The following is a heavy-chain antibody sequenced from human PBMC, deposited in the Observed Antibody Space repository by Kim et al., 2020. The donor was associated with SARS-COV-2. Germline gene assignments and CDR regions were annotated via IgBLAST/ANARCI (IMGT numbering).Heavy chain of an antibody. Sequence: GGSLRLSCAASGFTFSSYWMSWVRQAPGKGLEWVANIKQDGSEKYYVDSVKGRFTISRDNAKNSLYLQMNSLRAEDTAVYYCARVVRLFDDFWSGYCNWFDPWGQGTLVTVSS. CDR3: ARVVRLFDDFWSGYCNWFDP. J-gene: IGHJ5*02. V-gene: IGHV3-7*03. CDR1: GFTFSSYW. CDR2: IKQDGSEK. D-gene: IGHD3-3*01.